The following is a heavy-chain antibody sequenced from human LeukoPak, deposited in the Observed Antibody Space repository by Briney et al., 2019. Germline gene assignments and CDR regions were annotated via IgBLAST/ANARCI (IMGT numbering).Heavy chain of an antibody. CDR1: GFTFSSYA. V-gene: IGHV3-23*01. Sequence: PGGSLRLSCAASGFTFSSYAMSWVRQAPGKGLEWVSAISGSGGSTYYADSVKGRFTISRDNSKNTLYLQMNSLRAEDTAVYYCAKDSIGSWQYYDFWSGLTRYGMDVWGQGTTVTVSS. J-gene: IGHJ6*02. D-gene: IGHD3-3*01. CDR3: AKDSIGSWQYYDFWSGLTRYGMDV. CDR2: ISGSGGST.